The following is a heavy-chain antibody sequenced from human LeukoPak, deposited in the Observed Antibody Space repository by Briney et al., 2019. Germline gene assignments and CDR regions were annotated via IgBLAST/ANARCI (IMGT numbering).Heavy chain of an antibody. D-gene: IGHD3-10*01. CDR1: GFTFSSYE. Sequence: GGSLRLSCAASGFTFSSYEMNWVRQAPGKGLEWVSYISSSGSTIYYADSVMGRFTISRDNAKNSLYLQMNSLRAEDTAVYYCARGLPVLLWFGELVYWGQGTLVTVSS. CDR2: ISSSGSTI. CDR3: ARGLPVLLWFGELVY. V-gene: IGHV3-48*03. J-gene: IGHJ4*02.